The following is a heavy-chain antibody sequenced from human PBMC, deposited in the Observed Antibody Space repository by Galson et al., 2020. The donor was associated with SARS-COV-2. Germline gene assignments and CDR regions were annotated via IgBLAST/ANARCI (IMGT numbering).Heavy chain of an antibody. D-gene: IGHD3-22*01. CDR1: GGSVSSDRYY. V-gene: IGHV4-61*01. Sequence: SETLSLTCTVSGGSVSSDRYYWSWIRQPPGKGLEWIGYVSYGGGSSYNPSLKSRVTISVDTSKNQFSLKVSSVTAADTALYYCARETYDSSGYYYDCWGQGTLVTGSS. CDR2: VSYGGGS. J-gene: IGHJ4*02. CDR3: ARETYDSSGYYYDC.